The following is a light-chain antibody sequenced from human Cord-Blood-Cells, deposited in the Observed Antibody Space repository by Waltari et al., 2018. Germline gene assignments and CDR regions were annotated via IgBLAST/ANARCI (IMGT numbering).Light chain of an antibody. CDR1: QSVSTSY. J-gene: IGKJ3*01. Sequence: EIVLTQSPGTLSLSPGDRATLSCRASQSVSTSYLAWYQQKPGQAPRLLIYGASSRATGIPDRFSGSGSGTDVTLTISRLEPEDFAVYYCQQYGSSPFTFGPGTKVDIK. V-gene: IGKV3-20*01. CDR3: QQYGSSPFT. CDR2: GAS.